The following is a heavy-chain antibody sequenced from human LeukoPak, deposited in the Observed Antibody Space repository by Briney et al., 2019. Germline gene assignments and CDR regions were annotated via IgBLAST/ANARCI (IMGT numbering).Heavy chain of an antibody. CDR2: INPSGGST. Sequence: ASVKVSCKASGYTFTSYYMHWVRQAPGQGLEWMGIINPSGGSTSYAQKFQGRVTMTRDMSTSTVYMELSSLRSEDTAVYYCARDSSPFGWYFDLWGRGTLVTVSS. V-gene: IGHV1-46*01. CDR3: ARDSSPFGWYFDL. CDR1: GYTFTSYY. D-gene: IGHD3-3*01. J-gene: IGHJ2*01.